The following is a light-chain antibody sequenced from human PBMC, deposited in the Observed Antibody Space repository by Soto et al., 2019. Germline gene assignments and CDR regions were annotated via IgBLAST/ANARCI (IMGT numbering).Light chain of an antibody. CDR1: QSINNW. CDR3: QKYNSART. Sequence: DIQMTQSPSTLSASVGDRVTITCRASQSINNWLAWYQQKPGKAPKLLIYKASILERGVPSRFSGSGSGTDFTLTISSLQPEDVATYYCQKYNSARTFGQGTKVDIK. CDR2: KAS. J-gene: IGKJ1*01. V-gene: IGKV1-5*03.